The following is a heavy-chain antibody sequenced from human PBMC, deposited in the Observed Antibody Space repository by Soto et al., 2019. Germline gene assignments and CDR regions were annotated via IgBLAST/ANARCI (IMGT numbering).Heavy chain of an antibody. CDR2: ISYDGSNK. J-gene: IGHJ6*02. Sequence: GGSLRRSCAASGFTFSSYAMHWVRQAPGKGLEWVAVISYDGSNKYYADSVKGRFTISRDNSKNTLYLQMNSLRAEDTAVYYCARDRGTMVRGFYGMDVWGQGTTVTAP. D-gene: IGHD3-10*01. V-gene: IGHV3-30-3*01. CDR3: ARDRGTMVRGFYGMDV. CDR1: GFTFSSYA.